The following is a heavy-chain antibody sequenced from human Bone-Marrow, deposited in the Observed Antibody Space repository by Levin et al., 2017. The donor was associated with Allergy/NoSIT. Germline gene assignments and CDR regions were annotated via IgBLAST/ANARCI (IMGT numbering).Heavy chain of an antibody. CDR1: GGTFSSHG. CDR2: IIPIFGPP. J-gene: IGHJ6*03. Sequence: ASVKVSCKASGGTFSSHGIAWVRQAPGQGLEWMGGIIPIFGPPNYAQKFQGRVTISADESTNTAYMELSSLRSYDTAVFYCARLTGDCSGGACLSRYFYYYMDVWGKGTTVTVSS. D-gene: IGHD2-15*01. CDR3: ARLTGDCSGGACLSRYFYYYMDV. V-gene: IGHV1-69*13.